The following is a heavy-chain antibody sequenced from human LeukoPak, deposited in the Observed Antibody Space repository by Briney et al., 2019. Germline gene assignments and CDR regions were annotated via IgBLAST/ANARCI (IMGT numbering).Heavy chain of an antibody. CDR3: ARDRVGGVVNYFDY. CDR1: GGSISSGGYY. D-gene: IGHD4-23*01. V-gene: IGHV4-30-2*01. J-gene: IGHJ4*02. Sequence: SETLSLTCAVSGGSISSGGYYWSWIRQPPGKGLEWIGYIYHSGSTYYNPSLKSRVTISVDRSKNQFSLKLSSVTAADTAVYYCARDRVGGVVNYFDYWGQGTLVTVSS. CDR2: IYHSGST.